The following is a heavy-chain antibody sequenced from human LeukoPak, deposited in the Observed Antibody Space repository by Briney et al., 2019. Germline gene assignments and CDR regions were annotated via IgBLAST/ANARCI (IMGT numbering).Heavy chain of an antibody. J-gene: IGHJ4*02. CDR2: IYYSGST. CDR3: ASPKLRGYSGYDYLYYFDY. Sequence: SETLSLTCTVSGGSISSSSYYWGWIRQPPGKGLEWIGSIYYSGSTYYNPSLKSRVTISVDTSKNQFSLKLSSVTAADTAVYYCASPKLRGYSGYDYLYYFDYWGQGTLVTVSS. V-gene: IGHV4-39*07. D-gene: IGHD5-12*01. CDR1: GGSISSSSYY.